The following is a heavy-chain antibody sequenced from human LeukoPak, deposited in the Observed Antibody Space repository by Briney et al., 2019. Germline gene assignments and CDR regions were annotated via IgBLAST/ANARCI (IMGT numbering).Heavy chain of an antibody. J-gene: IGHJ5*02. V-gene: IGHV5-51*01. CDR2: IYPGDSDT. Sequence: GESLKISCKGSGYSFTSYWIGWVRQMPGKGLEWMGIIYPGDSDTRYSPSFQGQVTISADKSISTAYLQWSSLKASDTAMYYCARVIAAAGRGNWFDPWGQGTLATVSS. CDR1: GYSFTSYW. CDR3: ARVIAAAGRGNWFDP. D-gene: IGHD6-13*01.